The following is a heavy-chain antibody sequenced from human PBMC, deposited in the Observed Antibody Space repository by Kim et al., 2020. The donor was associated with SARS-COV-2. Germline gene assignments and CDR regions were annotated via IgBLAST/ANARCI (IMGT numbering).Heavy chain of an antibody. D-gene: IGHD6-13*01. CDR3: ARAPGIAAAADL. CDR2: IYYSGST. CDR1: GGSISSGGYY. Sequence: SETLSLTCTVSGGSISSGGYYWSWIRQHPGKGLEWIGYIYYSGSTYYNPSLKSRVTISVDTSKNQFSLKLSSVTAADTAVYYCARAPGIAAAADLWGRGTLVTVSS. J-gene: IGHJ2*01. V-gene: IGHV4-31*03.